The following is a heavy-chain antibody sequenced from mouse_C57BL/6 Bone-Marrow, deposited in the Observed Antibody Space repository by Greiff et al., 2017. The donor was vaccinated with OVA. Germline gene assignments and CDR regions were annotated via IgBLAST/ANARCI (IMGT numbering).Heavy chain of an antibody. CDR2: ISSGGDYI. CDR1: GFTFSSYA. CDR3: TREGTIKGFAY. Sequence: EVMLVESGEGLVKPGGSLKLSCAASGFTFSSYAMSWVRQTPEKRLEWVAYISSGGDYIYYADTVKGRFTISRDNARNTLYLQMSSLKSEDTAMYYCTREGTIKGFAYWGQGTLVTVSA. J-gene: IGHJ3*01. D-gene: IGHD1-1*01. V-gene: IGHV5-9-1*02.